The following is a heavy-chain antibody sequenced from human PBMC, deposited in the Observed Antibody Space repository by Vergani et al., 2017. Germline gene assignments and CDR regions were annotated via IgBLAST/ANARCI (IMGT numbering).Heavy chain of an antibody. V-gene: IGHV3-7*01. CDR3: ASEGPSDGSGSYYTVDY. CDR2: IKQDGSEK. Sequence: EVQLLESGGGLVQPGGSLRLSCAASGFTFSSYWMSWVRQAPGKGLEWVANIKQDGSEKYYVDSVKGRFTISRDNAKNSLYLQMNSLRAEDTAVYYCASEGPSDGSGSYYTVDYWGQGTLVTVSS. D-gene: IGHD3-10*01. CDR1: GFTFSSYW. J-gene: IGHJ4*02.